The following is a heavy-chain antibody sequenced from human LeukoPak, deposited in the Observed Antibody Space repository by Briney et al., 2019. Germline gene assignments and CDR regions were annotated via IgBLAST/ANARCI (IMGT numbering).Heavy chain of an antibody. CDR3: ARASSLRYWYSSGPWLDY. V-gene: IGHV3-11*01. J-gene: IGHJ4*02. D-gene: IGHD6-19*01. Sequence: RTGGSLRLSCAASGFTFSDYYMSWIRQAPGKGLEWVSYISSSGSTIYYADSVKGRFTISRDNAKNSLYLQMNSLRAEDTAVYYCARASSLRYWYSSGPWLDYWGQGTLVTVSS. CDR2: ISSSGSTI. CDR1: GFTFSDYY.